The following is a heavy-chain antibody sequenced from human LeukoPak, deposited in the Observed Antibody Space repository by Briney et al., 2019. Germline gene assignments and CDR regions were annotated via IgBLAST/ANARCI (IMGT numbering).Heavy chain of an antibody. Sequence: GGSLRLSCAGSGFIFNNYWMHWVRRAPGKGLVWVSGINRDGSSTSYADSVKGRSTISRDNAKNTLYLQMNSLRAEDTAIYYCARDREPDYWGQGTLITVSS. J-gene: IGHJ4*02. CDR2: INRDGSST. CDR1: GFIFNNYW. CDR3: ARDREPDY. V-gene: IGHV3-74*01. D-gene: IGHD1-26*01.